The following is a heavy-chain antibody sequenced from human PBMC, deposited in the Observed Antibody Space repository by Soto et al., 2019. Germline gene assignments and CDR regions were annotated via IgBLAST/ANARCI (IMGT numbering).Heavy chain of an antibody. J-gene: IGHJ4*02. V-gene: IGHV1-2*02. CDR3: ATISDWSPLFDY. Sequence: ASVKVSCKASQYTFSNYYLHWVRQAPGQRPEWMGWINNGGGTIYAQEFQGRLTMTRDTFITTAYMELSRLSSDDTGFYYCATISDWSPLFDYWGQGTLVTVSS. D-gene: IGHD6-19*01. CDR1: QYTFSNYY. CDR2: INNGGGT.